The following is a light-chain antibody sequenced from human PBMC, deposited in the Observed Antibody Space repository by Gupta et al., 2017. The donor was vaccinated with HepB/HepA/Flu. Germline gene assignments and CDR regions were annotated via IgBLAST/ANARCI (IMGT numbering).Light chain of an antibody. CDR1: QSVSSSY. CDR3: QHDGSSPCT. J-gene: IGKJ2*02. V-gene: IGKV3-20*01. Sequence: EIVLMQSPGTLSLSPGEIATLSCRASQSVSSSYLAWFQQRPGQAPRLLIYGASSRATGIPDRFSGSGSGTDFTLTISRLEPDDFAMYYCQHDGSSPCTVGQGTKLDIK. CDR2: GAS.